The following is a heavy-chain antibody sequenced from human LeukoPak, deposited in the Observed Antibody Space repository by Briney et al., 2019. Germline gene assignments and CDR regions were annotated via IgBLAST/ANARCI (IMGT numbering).Heavy chain of an antibody. V-gene: IGHV3-73*01. CDR3: TRDYYDSGKDWFDP. Sequence: GGSLRLSCAASGFTFSGSAMHGVRQASGKGLEWVGRIRSKANSYATAYAASVKGRFTISRDDSKNTAYLQMNSLKTEDTAVYYCTRDYYDSGKDWFDPWGQGTLVTVSS. CDR2: IRSKANSYAT. D-gene: IGHD3-22*01. CDR1: GFTFSGSA. J-gene: IGHJ5*02.